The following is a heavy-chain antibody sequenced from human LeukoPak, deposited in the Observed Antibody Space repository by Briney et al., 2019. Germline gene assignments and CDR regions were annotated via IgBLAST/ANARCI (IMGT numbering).Heavy chain of an antibody. V-gene: IGHV1-8*01. CDR3: ARNMITFGGVPIGI. CDR2: MNPNSGNT. CDR1: GYTFTSYD. Sequence: EASVKVSCKASGYTFTSYDINWVRQATGQGLEWMGWMNPNSGNTGYAQKFQGRVTMTRNTSISTAYMELSSLRSEDTAVYYCARNMITFGGVPIGIWGQGTMVTVSS. J-gene: IGHJ3*02. D-gene: IGHD3-16*01.